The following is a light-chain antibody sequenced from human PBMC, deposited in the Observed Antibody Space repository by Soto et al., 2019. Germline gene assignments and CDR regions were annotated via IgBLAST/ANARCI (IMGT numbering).Light chain of an antibody. CDR3: SAYTSSSTHWV. Sequence: QSALTQPASVSGSPGQSITISCTGTSSDVGGYNYVSWYQQHPGKAPKLMIYEVSTRPSGVSTRFSGSKSGNTAYLTISGLQAADEADYYCSAYTSSSTHWVFGGGTKLTVL. CDR1: SSDVGGYNY. J-gene: IGLJ3*02. CDR2: EVS. V-gene: IGLV2-14*01.